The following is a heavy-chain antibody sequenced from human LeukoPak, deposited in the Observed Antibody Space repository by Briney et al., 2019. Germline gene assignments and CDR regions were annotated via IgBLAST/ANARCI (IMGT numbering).Heavy chain of an antibody. J-gene: IGHJ4*02. CDR1: GGTFSSYA. V-gene: IGHV1-69*01. D-gene: IGHD6-19*01. Sequence: GASVKVSCKASGGTFSSYAISWVRQAPGQGLEWMGGIIPIFGTANYAQKFQGRVTITADESTSTAYMELSSLRSEDTAVYYCARDQGSYGFSIAVAGPYYFDYWGQGTLVTVSS. CDR3: ARDQGSYGFSIAVAGPYYFDY. CDR2: IIPIFGTA.